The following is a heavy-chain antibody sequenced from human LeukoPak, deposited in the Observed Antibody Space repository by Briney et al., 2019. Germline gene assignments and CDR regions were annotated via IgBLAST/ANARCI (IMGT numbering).Heavy chain of an antibody. V-gene: IGHV1-2*02. Sequence: GASVKVSCKSSGHTFTGYYIHWVRQAPGQGLEWMGWINPDSGGTSYAQNFQGRVTMSRDTSTRTAYLEVSRLRSDDTAVYYCAAVECTSSGCYSDRGWFDPWGQGTQVTVSS. CDR1: GHTFTGYY. CDR3: AAVECTSSGCYSDRGWFDP. J-gene: IGHJ5*02. CDR2: INPDSGGT. D-gene: IGHD2-2*01.